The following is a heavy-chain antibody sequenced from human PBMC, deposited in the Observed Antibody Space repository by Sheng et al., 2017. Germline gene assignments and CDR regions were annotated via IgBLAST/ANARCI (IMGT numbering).Heavy chain of an antibody. Sequence: QVQLQESGPGLVKPSGTLSLTCAVSGGSISITNWWSWVRQPPGKGLEWIGEIYHSGSTNYNPSLKSRVTISVDKSKNQFSLKVTSVTAADTAVYYCVRHSGSGSHFDYWGQGTLVTVSS. CDR2: IYHSGST. D-gene: IGHD3-10*01. CDR1: GGSISITNW. CDR3: VRHSGSGSHFDY. V-gene: IGHV4-4*02. J-gene: IGHJ4*02.